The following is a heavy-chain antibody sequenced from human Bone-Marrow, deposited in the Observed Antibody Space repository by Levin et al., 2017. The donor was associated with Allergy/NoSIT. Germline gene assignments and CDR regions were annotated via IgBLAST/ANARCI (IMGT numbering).Heavy chain of an antibody. CDR3: ARDQFGMDYDSSGYYYVDAFDI. J-gene: IGHJ3*02. CDR2: ISSSSSYI. CDR1: GFTFSSYS. Sequence: SCAASGFTFSSYSMNWVRQAPGKGLEWVSSISSSSSYIYYADSVKGRFTISRDNAKNSLYLQMNSLRAEDTAVYYCARDQFGMDYDSSGYYYVDAFDIWGQGTMVTVSS. D-gene: IGHD3-22*01. V-gene: IGHV3-21*01.